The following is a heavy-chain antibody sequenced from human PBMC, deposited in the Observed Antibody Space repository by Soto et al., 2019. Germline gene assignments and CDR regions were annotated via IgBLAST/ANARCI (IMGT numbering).Heavy chain of an antibody. D-gene: IGHD1-7*01. CDR3: ARDGIGGTVFRGYLDY. V-gene: IGHV3-33*01. CDR1: GGIFHGYG. Sequence: QEQLVESGGGVVQPGTSLRLSCAVPGGIFHGYGMHWVRQAPGNGLEWVAIIRFDGSNEEYADSVKGRFTISRDNSKNTLYLQMNTLGAEDTAVYYCARDGIGGTVFRGYLDYWGRGTVVTVSS. J-gene: IGHJ4*02. CDR2: IRFDGSNE.